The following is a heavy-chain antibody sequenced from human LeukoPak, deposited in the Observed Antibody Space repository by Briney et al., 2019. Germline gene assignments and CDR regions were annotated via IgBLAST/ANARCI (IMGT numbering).Heavy chain of an antibody. CDR1: GDSMSSGDYY. CDR2: IYTSGST. D-gene: IGHD3-9*01. J-gene: IGHJ5*02. Sequence: SETLSLTCTVSGDSMSSGDYYWTWIRQPAGKGLEWIGRIYTSGSTNYNPSLKSRVTISVDTSRTQFSLQLNSVTAADTAVYYCARGTVRYFDWPKGWFDPWGQGTLVTVSS. V-gene: IGHV4-61*02. CDR3: ARGTVRYFDWPKGWFDP.